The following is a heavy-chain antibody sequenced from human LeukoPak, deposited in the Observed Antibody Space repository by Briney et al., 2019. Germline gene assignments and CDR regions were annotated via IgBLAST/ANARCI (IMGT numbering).Heavy chain of an antibody. D-gene: IGHD3-10*01. J-gene: IGHJ4*02. V-gene: IGHV4-38-2*02. Sequence: PSETLSLTCTVSGYSISSGYYWGWIRQPPGKGLAWIGSIYHSGSTYYNPSLKSRVTISVDKSKTQFSLKVNSVTAADTAVYYCAKPLYASGSYHFDSWGQGTLVTVSS. CDR1: GYSISSGYY. CDR2: IYHSGST. CDR3: AKPLYASGSYHFDS.